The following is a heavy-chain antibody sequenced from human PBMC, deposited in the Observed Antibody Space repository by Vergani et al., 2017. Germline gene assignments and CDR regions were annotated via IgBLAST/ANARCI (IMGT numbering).Heavy chain of an antibody. CDR1: GGSISSYY. CDR3: ARGGLGSTAMRTHRMDAFDI. CDR2: IYYSGST. V-gene: IGHV4-59*01. J-gene: IGHJ3*02. Sequence: QVQLQESGPGLVKPSETLSLTCTVSGGSISSYYWSWIRQPPGKGLEWIGYIYYSGSTNYNPSLKSRVTISVDTSKNQFSLKLSSVTAADTAVYYCARGGLGSTAMRTHRMDAFDIWGQGKIVTVSS. D-gene: IGHD5-18*01.